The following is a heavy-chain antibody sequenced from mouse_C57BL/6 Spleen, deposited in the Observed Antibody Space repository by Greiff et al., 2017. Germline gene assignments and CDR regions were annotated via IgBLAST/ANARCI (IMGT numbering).Heavy chain of an antibody. V-gene: IGHV1-80*01. CDR3: ATEKGQGYEDY. CDR2: IYPGDGDP. CDR1: GYAFSGYT. D-gene: IGHD3-1*01. Sequence: QVQLQQSGAELVKPGASVKISCKASGYAFSGYTMNWVKQRPGKGLEWIGQIYPGDGDPNYNGKFKGKATLTADKSSSTAYMQLSSLTSEDSAVDYCATEKGQGYEDYWGQGTTLTVSS. J-gene: IGHJ2*01.